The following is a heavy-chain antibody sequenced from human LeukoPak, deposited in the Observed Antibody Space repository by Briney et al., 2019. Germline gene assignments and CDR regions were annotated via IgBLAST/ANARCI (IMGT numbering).Heavy chain of an antibody. CDR3: ARVAYSGYGLDY. CDR2: IYYSGST. V-gene: IGHV4-39*07. J-gene: IGHJ4*02. D-gene: IGHD5-12*01. Sequence: SETLSLTCTVSGGSISSSSYYWGWIRQPPGKGLEWIGSIYYSGSTYYNPSLKSRVTISVDTSKNQFSLKLSSVTAADTAVYYCARVAYSGYGLDYWGQGTLVTVSS. CDR1: GGSISSSSYY.